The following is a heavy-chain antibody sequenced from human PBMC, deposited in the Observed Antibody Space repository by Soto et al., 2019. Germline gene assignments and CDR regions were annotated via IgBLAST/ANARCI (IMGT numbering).Heavy chain of an antibody. Sequence: QVQLVESGGGLVKPGGSLRLSCAASGFTFNDNYMTWIRQAPGRGLEWVAYISDSGNIIYYADSVQGRFTVSRDNAKNSLYLQMNSLSAEDTAVFYCAGRTRGAGWFDPWGQGTLVTVSS. D-gene: IGHD6-19*01. V-gene: IGHV3-11*01. CDR2: ISDSGNII. CDR1: GFTFNDNY. J-gene: IGHJ5*02. CDR3: AGRTRGAGWFDP.